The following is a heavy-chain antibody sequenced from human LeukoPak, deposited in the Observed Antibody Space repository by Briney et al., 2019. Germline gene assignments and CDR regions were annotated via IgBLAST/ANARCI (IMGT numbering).Heavy chain of an antibody. V-gene: IGHV1-69*06. CDR1: GGTFSSYA. J-gene: IGHJ5*02. CDR3: ARGVEQPLVLWIPPPVSEWFDH. CDR2: IIPIFGTA. Sequence: SVKVSCKASGGTFSSYAISWVRQAPGQGLEWMGGIIPIFGTANYAQKFQGRGTITADKSTSTAYMELSSLRSEDTALYYCARGVEQPLVLWIPPPVSEWFDHWGQGTLVTVSS. D-gene: IGHD6-13*01.